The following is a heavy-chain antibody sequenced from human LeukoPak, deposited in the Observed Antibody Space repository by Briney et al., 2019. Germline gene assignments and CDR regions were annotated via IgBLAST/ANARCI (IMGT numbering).Heavy chain of an antibody. V-gene: IGHV4-39*07. Sequence: PSETLSLTCTVSGGSISTSNYYWGWIRQPPGKGLEWIGNIFYSGSTYYSPSLKSRVTISLDTSRNQFSLKLSSVTAADTAVYYCTRRGRALYWFDPWGQGTLVTVSS. D-gene: IGHD1-26*01. CDR1: GGSISTSNYY. J-gene: IGHJ5*02. CDR3: TRRGRALYWFDP. CDR2: IFYSGST.